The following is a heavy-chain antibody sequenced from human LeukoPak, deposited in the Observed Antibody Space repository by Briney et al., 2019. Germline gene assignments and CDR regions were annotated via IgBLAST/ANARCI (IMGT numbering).Heavy chain of an antibody. CDR2: ISSSGSNI. V-gene: IGHV3-11*04. CDR1: GFSFSDYY. Sequence: GGSLRLSCAASGFSFSDYYMSWIRQAPGKGLEWISYISSSGSNIYADSVKGRFTISRDNAKNSLYLQMNSLRAADTAVYYCARDYDGGYMDVWGKGTTVTVSS. J-gene: IGHJ6*03. D-gene: IGHD3-3*01. CDR3: ARDYDGGYMDV.